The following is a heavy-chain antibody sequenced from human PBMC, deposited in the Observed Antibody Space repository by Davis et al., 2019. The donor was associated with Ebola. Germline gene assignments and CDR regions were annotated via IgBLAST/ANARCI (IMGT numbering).Heavy chain of an antibody. CDR1: GFTFSSSA. V-gene: IGHV3-23*01. CDR3: AKSPFAHYYYYGMDV. Sequence: GGSLRLSCAASGFTFSSSAMSWVRQAPGKGLEWVSTVSGSGGSTYYADSVKGRFTISRDNSKNTLYLQMNSLRAEDTAVYYCAKSPFAHYYYYGMDVWGQGTTVTVSS. D-gene: IGHD3-10*01. CDR2: VSGSGGST. J-gene: IGHJ6*02.